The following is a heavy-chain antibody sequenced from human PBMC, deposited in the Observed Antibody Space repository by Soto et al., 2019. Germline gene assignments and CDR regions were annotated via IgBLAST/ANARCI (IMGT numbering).Heavy chain of an antibody. CDR2: IGVSGGST. CDR1: GFTFSSYA. Sequence: GGSLRLSCAASGFTFSSYAMNWVRQAPGKGLEWVSCIGVSGGSTYYADSVKGRVTISRDNSKNTVYLQMNSLRPEDTAVYYCAAGTSAKNYYFEYWGQGTLVTVSS. CDR3: AAGTSAKNYYFEY. D-gene: IGHD2-2*01. J-gene: IGHJ4*02. V-gene: IGHV3-23*01.